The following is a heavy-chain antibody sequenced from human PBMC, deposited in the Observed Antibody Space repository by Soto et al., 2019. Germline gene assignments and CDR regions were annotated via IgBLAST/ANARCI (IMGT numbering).Heavy chain of an antibody. CDR1: GASFGTYY. D-gene: IGHD3-9*01. V-gene: IGHV4-59*01. CDR3: ARNILGYDILTGHFDY. Sequence: SETLSLTCAVSGASFGTYYWSWIRQPPGKGLEWIGYIFYSGHLKYNPSLKSRVTISVDTSKNQFSLKLSSVTAADTAVYYCARNILGYDILTGHFDYWGQGTLVTVSS. J-gene: IGHJ4*02. CDR2: IFYSGHL.